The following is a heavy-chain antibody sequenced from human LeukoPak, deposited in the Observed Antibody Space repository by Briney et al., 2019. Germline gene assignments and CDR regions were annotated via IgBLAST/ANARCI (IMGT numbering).Heavy chain of an antibody. CDR1: GGSISSSSYY. CDR3: ARQLYQLLYWFDP. V-gene: IGHV4-39*01. Sequence: SETLSLTCTVSGGSISSSSYYWGWIRQPPGKGLEWIGSIYYSGSTYYNPSLKSRVTISVDTSKNQFSLKLSSVTAADTAVYYCARQLYQLLYWFDPWGQGTLVTVSS. CDR2: IYYSGST. J-gene: IGHJ5*02. D-gene: IGHD2-2*01.